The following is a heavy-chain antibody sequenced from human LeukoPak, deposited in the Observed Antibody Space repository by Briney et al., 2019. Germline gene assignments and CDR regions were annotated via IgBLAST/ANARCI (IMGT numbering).Heavy chain of an antibody. V-gene: IGHV3-49*03. CDR1: GFTFGDYA. J-gene: IGHJ4*02. CDR2: IRSKAYGGTT. Sequence: GGSLRLSCTASGFTFGDYAMSWFRQAPGKGLEWVGFIRSKAYGGTTEYAASVKGRFSISRDDSKSIAYLQMNSLKTEDTAVYYCTRDSQYCTNDVCPLLFDYWGQGTLVTVSS. D-gene: IGHD2-8*01. CDR3: TRDSQYCTNDVCPLLFDY.